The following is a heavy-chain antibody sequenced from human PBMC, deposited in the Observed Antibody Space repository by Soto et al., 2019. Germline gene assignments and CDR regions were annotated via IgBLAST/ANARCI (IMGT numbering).Heavy chain of an antibody. D-gene: IGHD4-17*01. CDR2: MNPNSGNT. CDR3: ASSTSVTTQDYYYGMDV. J-gene: IGHJ6*02. CDR1: GYTFTSYD. Sequence: ASVKVSCKASGYTFTSYDINWVRQATGQGLEWMGWMNPNSGNTGYAQKFQGRVTMTRNTSISTAYMELRSLRSDDTAVYYCASSTSVTTQDYYYGMDVWGQGTTVTV. V-gene: IGHV1-8*01.